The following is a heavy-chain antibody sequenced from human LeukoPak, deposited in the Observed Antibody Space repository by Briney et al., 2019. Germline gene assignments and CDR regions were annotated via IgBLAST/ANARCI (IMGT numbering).Heavy chain of an antibody. V-gene: IGHV3-30*04. Sequence: GGSLRLSCAASGFTFSSYAMHWVRQAPGKGLEWVAVISYDGSNKYYADSVKGRFTISRDNSKNTLYLQMNSLRAEDTAVYYCARERWSWFGERPGAFDIWGQGTMVTVSS. CDR2: ISYDGSNK. D-gene: IGHD3-10*01. CDR1: GFTFSSYA. J-gene: IGHJ3*02. CDR3: ARERWSWFGERPGAFDI.